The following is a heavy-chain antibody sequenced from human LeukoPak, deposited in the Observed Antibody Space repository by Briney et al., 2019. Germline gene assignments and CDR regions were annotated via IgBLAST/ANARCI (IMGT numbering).Heavy chain of an antibody. Sequence: GGSLRLSCAASGFTFSSNAMTWVRQAPGRGLEWVSYISSSSSTIYYADSVKGRFTISRDNAKNSLYLQMNSLRAEDTAVYYCAREGCSSTSCRPYNWFDPWGQGTLVTVSS. CDR2: ISSSSSTI. D-gene: IGHD2-2*01. CDR1: GFTFSSNA. J-gene: IGHJ5*02. CDR3: AREGCSSTSCRPYNWFDP. V-gene: IGHV3-48*01.